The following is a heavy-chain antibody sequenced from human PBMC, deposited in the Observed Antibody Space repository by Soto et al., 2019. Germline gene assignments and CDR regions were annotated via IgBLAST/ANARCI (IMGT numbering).Heavy chain of an antibody. J-gene: IGHJ4*02. CDR1: GGSISSGGYY. D-gene: IGHD3-22*01. CDR3: ASTGSSGYYYFLGY. CDR2: IYYSGST. V-gene: IGHV4-31*03. Sequence: QVQLQESGPGLVKPSQTLSLTCTVSGGSISSGGYYWSWIRQHPGKGLEWIGYIYYSGSTYYNPSLKSRVTISVAPSKNQFSLKLSSVTAADTAVYYCASTGSSGYYYFLGYWGQGTLVTVSS.